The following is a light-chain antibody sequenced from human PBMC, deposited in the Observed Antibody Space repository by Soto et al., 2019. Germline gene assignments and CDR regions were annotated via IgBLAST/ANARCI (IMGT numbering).Light chain of an antibody. CDR2: DNX. J-gene: IGLJ3*02. CDR3: QSYDTSLSVCV. V-gene: IGLV1-40*01. CDR1: SSNIGAGYD. Sequence: QSVLTQPPSVSGAPGQRVTISCTGSSSNIGAGYDVHWYQQLPGTAPKLLIYDNXXXXXXXXXRXXGSKSGASASLAITGLQAXDXXDYYCQSYDTSLSVCVFGGGTKVTVL.